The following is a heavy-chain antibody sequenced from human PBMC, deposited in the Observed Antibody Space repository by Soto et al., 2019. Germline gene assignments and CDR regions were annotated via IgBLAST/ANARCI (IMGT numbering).Heavy chain of an antibody. D-gene: IGHD1-7*01. CDR1: GFTFSDYY. V-gene: IGHV3-11*01. Sequence: QVQLVESGGGLVKPGGSLRLSCAASGFTFSDYYMSWIRQAPGKGLEWVSYISSSGSTIYYADSVKGRFTISRDNAKNSLSMQMNRLRAEETAVYYCARVAPGITGTIGGFDWFDPWGQGTLVTVSS. CDR3: ARVAPGITGTIGGFDWFDP. CDR2: ISSSGSTI. J-gene: IGHJ5*02.